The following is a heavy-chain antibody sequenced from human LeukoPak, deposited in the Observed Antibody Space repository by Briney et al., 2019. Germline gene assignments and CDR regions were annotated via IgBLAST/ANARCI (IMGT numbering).Heavy chain of an antibody. V-gene: IGHV6-1*01. CDR2: TYYRSKWYN. D-gene: IGHD6-13*01. Sequence: SQTLSLTCAISGDSVSSNNDAWNWIRQSPSRGLEWLGRTYYRSKWYNDYAASVKSRITIKPDTSKNQFSLQLNSVTAEDSAVYSCARSAGGTVDYWGQGTLVTVSS. J-gene: IGHJ4*02. CDR3: ARSAGGTVDY. CDR1: GDSVSSNNDA.